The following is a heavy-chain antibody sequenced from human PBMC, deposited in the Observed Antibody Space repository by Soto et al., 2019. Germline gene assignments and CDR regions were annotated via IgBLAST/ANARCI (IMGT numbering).Heavy chain of an antibody. Sequence: ASLKVSCKASGYTFTSYDINWVRQATGQGLEWMGWMNPNSGNTGYAQKFQGRVTMTRNTSISTAYMELSSLRSEDTAVYYCATYYAFWSGFYGMDVWGQGTTVTVSS. J-gene: IGHJ6*02. CDR1: GYTFTSYD. V-gene: IGHV1-8*01. D-gene: IGHD3-3*01. CDR3: ATYYAFWSGFYGMDV. CDR2: MNPNSGNT.